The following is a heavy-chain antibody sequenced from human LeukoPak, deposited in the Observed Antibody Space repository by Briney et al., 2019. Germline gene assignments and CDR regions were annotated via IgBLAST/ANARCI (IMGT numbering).Heavy chain of an antibody. CDR3: ARGVVGANKGKVDAFDI. Sequence: SQTLSLTCTVSGGSISSGSYYWSWIRQPAGKGLEWIGRIYTSGSTNYNPSLKSRVTISVDTSKNQFSLKLSSVTAADTAVYYCARGVVGANKGKVDAFDIWGQGTMVTVSS. CDR2: IYTSGST. CDR1: GGSISSGSYY. J-gene: IGHJ3*02. V-gene: IGHV4-61*02. D-gene: IGHD1-26*01.